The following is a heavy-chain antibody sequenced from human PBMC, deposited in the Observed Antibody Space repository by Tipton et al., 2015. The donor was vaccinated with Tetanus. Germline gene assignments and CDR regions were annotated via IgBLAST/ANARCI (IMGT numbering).Heavy chain of an antibody. CDR3: ARDQGGGRVARLNWFGP. Sequence: TLSLTCTVSGASIRGSGFFWNWVRQHPGKGLEWIGYIYYSGDTYINPSLKSRVTMSVDTSKNQFSLNVSSVTAADTAVYYCARDQGGGRVARLNWFGPWGQGTLVTVSS. V-gene: IGHV4-31*03. D-gene: IGHD3-16*01. J-gene: IGHJ5*02. CDR2: IYYSGDT. CDR1: GASIRGSGFF.